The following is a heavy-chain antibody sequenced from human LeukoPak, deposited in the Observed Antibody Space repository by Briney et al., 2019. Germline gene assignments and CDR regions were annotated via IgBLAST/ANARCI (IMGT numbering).Heavy chain of an antibody. D-gene: IGHD3-22*01. J-gene: IGHJ4*02. Sequence: SETLSLTCTVSGGSVSSGSYYWSWIWQPPGKGLEWIGYIYYSGSTNYNPSLKSRVTISVDTSKNQFSLKLSSVTAADTAVYYCARGQYYYDSSGPEYYFDYWGQGTLVTVSS. CDR2: IYYSGST. CDR1: GGSVSSGSYY. V-gene: IGHV4-61*01. CDR3: ARGQYYYDSSGPEYYFDY.